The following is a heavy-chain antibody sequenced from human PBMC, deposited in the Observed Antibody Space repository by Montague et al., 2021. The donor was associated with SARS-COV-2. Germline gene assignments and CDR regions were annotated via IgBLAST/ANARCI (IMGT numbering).Heavy chain of an antibody. CDR1: GFSLSTSGMC. V-gene: IGHV2-70*11. Sequence: PALVKPTQTLTLTCTFSGFSLSTSGMCVSWIRQPPGKALEWLARXDWDDDKYYSTSLKTRLTISKDTSKNQVVLTMTNMDPVDTATYYCARIYYGSRSSPLDYWGQGTLVTVSS. CDR3: ARIYYGSRSSPLDY. CDR2: XDWDDDK. D-gene: IGHD3-10*01. J-gene: IGHJ4*02.